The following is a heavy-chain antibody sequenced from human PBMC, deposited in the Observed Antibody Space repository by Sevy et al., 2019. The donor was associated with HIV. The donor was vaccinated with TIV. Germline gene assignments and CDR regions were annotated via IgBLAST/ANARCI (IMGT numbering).Heavy chain of an antibody. CDR2: IIPVFGSA. Sequence: ASVKVSCKASGDTFGNYAIAWVRQAPGQGLEWMGGIIPVFGSANSSQKFQDRVTITADVSTSTAYMEQRSLTSEDTAVYDCARSNQDGYNYSYYYGMDVWGQGTTVTVSS. V-gene: IGHV1-69*13. CDR3: ARSNQDGYNYSYYYGMDV. J-gene: IGHJ6*02. D-gene: IGHD5-12*01. CDR1: GDTFGNYA.